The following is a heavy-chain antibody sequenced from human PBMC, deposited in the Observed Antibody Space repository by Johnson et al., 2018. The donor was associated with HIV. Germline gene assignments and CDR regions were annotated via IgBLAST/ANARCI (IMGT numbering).Heavy chain of an antibody. CDR2: ISYDGSNK. CDR1: GFTFSSYA. Sequence: QVQLVESGGGVVQPGRSLRLSCAASGFTFSSYAMHWVRQAPGKGLEWVAVISYDGSNKYYADSVKGRFTISRDNSKNTLYLQMNSLRAEDTAVYYCAREGTLGAFDIWGQGTVVTVSS. J-gene: IGHJ3*02. D-gene: IGHD1-1*01. V-gene: IGHV3-30-3*01. CDR3: AREGTLGAFDI.